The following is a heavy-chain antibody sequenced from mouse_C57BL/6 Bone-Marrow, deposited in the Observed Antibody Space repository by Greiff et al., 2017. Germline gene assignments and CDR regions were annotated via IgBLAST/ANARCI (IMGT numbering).Heavy chain of an antibody. V-gene: IGHV3-6*01. D-gene: IGHD1-1*01. CDR1: GYSITSGYY. Sequence: ESGPGLVKPSQSLSLTCSVTGYSITSGYYWNWIRQFPGNKLEWMGYISYDGSNNYNPSLKNRIPITRDTSKNQFFLKLNSVTTEDTATYYCARIPTTVVDYWGQGTTLTVSS. J-gene: IGHJ2*01. CDR3: ARIPTTVVDY. CDR2: ISYDGSN.